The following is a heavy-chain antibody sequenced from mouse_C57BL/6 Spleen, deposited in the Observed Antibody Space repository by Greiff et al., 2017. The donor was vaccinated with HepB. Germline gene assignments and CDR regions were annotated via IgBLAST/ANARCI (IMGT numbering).Heavy chain of an antibody. J-gene: IGHJ4*01. Sequence: EVQLQQSGAELVKPGASVKLSCTASGFNIKDYYMHWVKQRTEQGLEWIGRIDPEDGETKYAPKFQGKATITADTSSNTAYLQLSRMTSEDTVVYYGAREVAKDYYAMDYWGQGTSVTVSS. V-gene: IGHV14-2*01. CDR1: GFNIKDYY. D-gene: IGHD1-1*01. CDR2: IDPEDGET. CDR3: AREVAKDYYAMDY.